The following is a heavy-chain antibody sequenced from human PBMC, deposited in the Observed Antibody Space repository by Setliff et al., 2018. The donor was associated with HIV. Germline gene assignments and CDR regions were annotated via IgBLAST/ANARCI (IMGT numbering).Heavy chain of an antibody. V-gene: IGHV4-59*08. CDR2: MSLTRDT. Sequence: SETLSLTCTVSGASISGSYWIWIRQPPGKGLEWIGYMSLTRDTKYNPSLNSRVTTSIDTSKNQFSLELRSVTAADTAVDYCARHYDSSGYGDYFDDWGRGILVTVSS. J-gene: IGHJ4*02. CDR3: ARHYDSSGYGDYFDD. CDR1: GASISGSY. D-gene: IGHD3-22*01.